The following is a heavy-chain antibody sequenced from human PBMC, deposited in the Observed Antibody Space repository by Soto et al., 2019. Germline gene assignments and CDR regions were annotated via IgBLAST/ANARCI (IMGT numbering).Heavy chain of an antibody. CDR3: ARWPDGDYYYGMDV. V-gene: IGHV1-8*01. CDR2: MNPNSGNT. Sequence: QVPLVQSGAEVKKPGASVKVSCKASGYTFTSYDINWVRQATGQGLEWMGWMNPNSGNTGYAQKFQGRVTMTRNTTVSTAYMVLSSLRSEDTAVYYCARWPDGDYYYGMDVMGQGTTVTVPS. CDR1: GYTFTSYD. D-gene: IGHD3-3*01. J-gene: IGHJ6*02.